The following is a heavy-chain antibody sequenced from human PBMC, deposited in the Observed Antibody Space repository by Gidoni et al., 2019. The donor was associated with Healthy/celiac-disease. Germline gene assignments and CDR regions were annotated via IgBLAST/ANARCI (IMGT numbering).Heavy chain of an antibody. CDR1: GYTFTSYA. D-gene: IGHD3-3*01. J-gene: IGHJ4*02. CDR3: ARGRFLEWLLPDY. V-gene: IGHV1-3*01. CDR2: INAGNGNT. Sequence: QVQLVQSGAEVKKPGASVKVSCMASGYTFTSYAMHWVRQATGQRLEWMGWINAGNGNTKYSQKFQGRVTITRDTSASTAYMELSSLRSEDTAVYYCARGRFLEWLLPDYWGQGTLVTVSS.